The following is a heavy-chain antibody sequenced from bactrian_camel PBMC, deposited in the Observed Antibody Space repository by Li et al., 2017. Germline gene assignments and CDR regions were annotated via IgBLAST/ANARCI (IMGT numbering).Heavy chain of an antibody. D-gene: IGHD3*01. CDR2: IDAENTA. CDR3: AADRWTICTTGLLPPRAGFVY. CDR1: GFTFSLWS. J-gene: IGHJ6*01. V-gene: IGHV3S53*01. Sequence: HVQLVESGGDFMQPGGSLRLSCATSGFTFSLWSIAWFRQAPGKEREGVATIDAENTATYGKSVKGRFTISKDNAKNTLYLQMNSLKPEDTAVYYCAADRWTICTTGLLPPRAGFVYWGQGTQVTVS.